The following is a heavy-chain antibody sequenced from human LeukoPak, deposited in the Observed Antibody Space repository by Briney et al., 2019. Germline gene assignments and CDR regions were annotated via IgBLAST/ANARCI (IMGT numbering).Heavy chain of an antibody. J-gene: IGHJ6*02. CDR2: IYYSGST. CDR1: GGSISSYY. CDR3: ARLTLDLTTVTTTYYYYYGMDV. V-gene: IGHV4-59*08. D-gene: IGHD4-17*01. Sequence: PSETLSLTCTVSGGSISSYYWSWIRQPPGKGLEWIGYIYYSGSTNYNPSLKSRVTISVDTSKNQFSLKLSSVTAADTAVYYCARLTLDLTTVTTTYYYYYGMDVWGQGTTVTVSS.